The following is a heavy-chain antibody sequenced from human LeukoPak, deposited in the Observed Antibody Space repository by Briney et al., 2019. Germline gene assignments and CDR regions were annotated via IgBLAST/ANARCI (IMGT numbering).Heavy chain of an antibody. J-gene: IGHJ4*02. Sequence: GESLKISCKGSGYSFTSYWIGWVRQMPGKGLEWMGIIYPGDSDTRYSPSFQGQVTISADKSISTAYLQWSSLKASDTAMYYCARPRGYYDSSGYYYFDYWGQGTLVTVSS. CDR1: GYSFTSYW. CDR2: IYPGDSDT. V-gene: IGHV5-51*01. D-gene: IGHD3-22*01. CDR3: ARPRGYYDSSGYYYFDY.